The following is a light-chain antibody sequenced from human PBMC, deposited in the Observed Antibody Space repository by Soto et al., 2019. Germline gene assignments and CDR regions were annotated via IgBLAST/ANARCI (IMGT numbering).Light chain of an antibody. Sequence: QAVVTQPVSVSGSPGQSITISCTGTSSDVGCYNYVSGYRQHPGKAPKLLISDVSHRPSGVSNRFSGAKSGNTASLTSSGLQSEDEADYSCSSYTSGSVFFGGGTQLTVL. CDR3: SSYTSGSVF. CDR2: DVS. CDR1: SSDVGCYNY. V-gene: IGLV2-14*03. J-gene: IGLJ2*01.